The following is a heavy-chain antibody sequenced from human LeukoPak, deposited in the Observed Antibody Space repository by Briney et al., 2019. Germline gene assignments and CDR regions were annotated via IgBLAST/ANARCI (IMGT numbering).Heavy chain of an antibody. J-gene: IGHJ6*03. CDR3: ARGGYYYYYMDV. CDR1: GYTLTELS. Sequence: ASVKVSCKVSGYTLTELSMHWVRQAPGKGLEWMGGFDPEDGETIYAQKFQGSVTMTEDTSTDTAYMELSSLRSDDTAVYYCARGGYYYYYMDVWGKGTTVTVSS. CDR2: FDPEDGET. V-gene: IGHV1-24*01.